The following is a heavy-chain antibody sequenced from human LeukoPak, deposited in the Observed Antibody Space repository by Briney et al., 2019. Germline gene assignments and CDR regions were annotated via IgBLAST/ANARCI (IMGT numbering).Heavy chain of an antibody. CDR3: ARALRTGQGDYVPVL. CDR1: GYSFANYW. D-gene: IGHD4-17*01. CDR2: IYPGDSET. J-gene: IGHJ4*02. Sequence: GESLKISCKGSGYSFANYWIGWVRQMPGKGLEWMTIIYPGDSETRYSPSFQGQVTISADKSIGTMYLQWSSLKASDTAMYYCARALRTGQGDYVPVLWGQGTLVIVSS. V-gene: IGHV5-51*01.